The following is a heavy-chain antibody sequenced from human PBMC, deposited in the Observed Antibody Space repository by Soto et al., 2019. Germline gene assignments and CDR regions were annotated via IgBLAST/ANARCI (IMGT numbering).Heavy chain of an antibody. Sequence: GASVKVSCKASGGTFSSYAMSWVRQAPGQGLEWMGGIIPIFGTANYAQKFQGRVTITADESTSTAYMELSSLRSEDTAVYYCARDSGYYYDSSGYPYSYWYFDLWGRGTLVTVSS. D-gene: IGHD3-22*01. CDR3: ARDSGYYYDSSGYPYSYWYFDL. CDR2: IIPIFGTA. CDR1: GGTFSSYA. J-gene: IGHJ2*01. V-gene: IGHV1-69*13.